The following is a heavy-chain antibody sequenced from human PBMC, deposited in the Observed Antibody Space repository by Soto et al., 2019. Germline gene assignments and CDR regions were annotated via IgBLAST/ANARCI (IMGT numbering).Heavy chain of an antibody. Sequence: EVQLVESGGGLVQPGGSLRLSCAASGFTFSSSWMHWVRQGPGKGLVWVSRINSGATTTNYADSVKGRFTISRDNAKNTLYLQMDSLTAEDTAVYSCARGTSGWFGYDYWGQGTLVTVSS. CDR3: ARGTSGWFGYDY. J-gene: IGHJ4*02. CDR2: INSGATTT. CDR1: GFTFSSSW. D-gene: IGHD6-19*01. V-gene: IGHV3-74*01.